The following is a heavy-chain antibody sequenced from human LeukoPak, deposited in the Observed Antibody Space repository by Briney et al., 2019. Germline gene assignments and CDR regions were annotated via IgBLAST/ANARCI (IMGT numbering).Heavy chain of an antibody. CDR2: IYGGGAT. CDR1: GLIVSSDY. V-gene: IGHV3-53*01. Sequence: GESLKISCAASGLIVSSDYLAWVRQAPGKGLEWISVIYGGGATYYADSVRGRFTISRDNSKNELFLQMNSLRVEDTAVYHCVRLLPASRHYFDYWGQGTLVTVSS. D-gene: IGHD6-6*01. J-gene: IGHJ4*02. CDR3: VRLLPASRHYFDY.